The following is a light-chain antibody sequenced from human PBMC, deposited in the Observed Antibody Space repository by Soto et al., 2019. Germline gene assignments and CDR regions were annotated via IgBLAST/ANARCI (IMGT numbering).Light chain of an antibody. Sequence: EIVLTQSPGTLSLSPGERATLSCRASQSVNSTSLTWYQQTPGQAPRLLIYGASSRATGIPDRFSGRRSGTDFTLSTSRLEPEDFAVYYFQQYGTSPWTFGQGTKVEIK. V-gene: IGKV3-20*01. CDR2: GAS. CDR3: QQYGTSPWT. J-gene: IGKJ1*01. CDR1: QSVNSTS.